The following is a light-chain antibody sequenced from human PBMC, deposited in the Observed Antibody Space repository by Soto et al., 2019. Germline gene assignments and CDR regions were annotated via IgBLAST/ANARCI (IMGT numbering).Light chain of an antibody. CDR1: KSDIGIYDF. CDR3: SSYGGSNNYVL. J-gene: IGLJ2*01. CDR2: EVV. V-gene: IGLV2-8*01. Sequence: QSALTQPPSASGSPGQSVTISCTGSKSDIGIYDFVSWYQHHPGKAPRLIIYEVVQRPSGVPDRFSGSKSGNTASLTVSGLQAADEADYYCSSYGGSNNYVLFGGGTKLTVL.